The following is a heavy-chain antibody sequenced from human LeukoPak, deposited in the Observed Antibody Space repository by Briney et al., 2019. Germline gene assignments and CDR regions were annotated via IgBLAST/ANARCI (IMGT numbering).Heavy chain of an antibody. CDR3: ARGGSSGYLNWFDP. V-gene: IGHV4-38-2*02. Sequence: SETLSLTCTVSGYSISSGYYWGWIRPPPGKGLEGIGSIYHSGSTYYNPFLKSRVTISGDTSKNQFSLKLSSVTAADTAVYYCARGGSSGYLNWFDPWGQGTLVTVSS. D-gene: IGHD3-22*01. J-gene: IGHJ5*02. CDR2: IYHSGST. CDR1: GYSISSGYY.